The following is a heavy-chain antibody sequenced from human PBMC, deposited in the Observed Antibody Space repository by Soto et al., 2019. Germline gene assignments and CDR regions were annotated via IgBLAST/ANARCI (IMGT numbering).Heavy chain of an antibody. Sequence: GGSLRLSCTASGFTFGDYAMSWFRQAPGKGLEWVGFIRSKAYGGTTEYAASVKGRFTISRDDSKSIAYLQMNSLKTEDTAVYYCTRGGLWGTGTTFASDIWGLGTMVTVSS. CDR1: GFTFGDYA. CDR2: IRSKAYGGTT. V-gene: IGHV3-49*03. J-gene: IGHJ3*02. D-gene: IGHD1-7*01. CDR3: TRGGLWGTGTTFASDI.